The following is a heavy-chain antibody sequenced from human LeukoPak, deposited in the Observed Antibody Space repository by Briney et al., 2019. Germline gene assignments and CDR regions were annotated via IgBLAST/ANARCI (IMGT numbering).Heavy chain of an antibody. D-gene: IGHD3-22*01. J-gene: IGHJ3*02. V-gene: IGHV1-18*01. CDR1: GYTFTSYG. CDR2: ISAYNGNT. CDR3: ARVVYYDSSGYLDAFDI. Sequence: ASVKVSCKASGYTFTSYGISWVRQAPGQGLEWMGWISAYNGNTNYAQKLQGRVTMTTDTSTSTAYMGLRSLRSDDTAVYYCARVVYYDSSGYLDAFDIWGQGTMVTVSS.